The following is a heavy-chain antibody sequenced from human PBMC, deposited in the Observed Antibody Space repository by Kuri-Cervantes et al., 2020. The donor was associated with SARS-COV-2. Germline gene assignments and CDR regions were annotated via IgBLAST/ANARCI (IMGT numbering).Heavy chain of an antibody. V-gene: IGHV4-34*01. Sequence: GSLRLSCAVYGGSFSGYYWSWIRQPPGKGLEWIGEINHSGSTNYNPSLKSRVTISVDTSKNQFSLKLSSVTAADTAVYYCATAGWFDPWGQGTLVTVSS. CDR1: GGSFSGYY. CDR3: ATAGWFDP. D-gene: IGHD1-14*01. CDR2: INHSGST. J-gene: IGHJ5*02.